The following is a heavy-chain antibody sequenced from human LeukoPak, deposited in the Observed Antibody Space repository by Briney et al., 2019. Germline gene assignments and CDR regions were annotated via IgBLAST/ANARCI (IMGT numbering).Heavy chain of an antibody. J-gene: IGHJ3*02. CDR1: GGSISSYY. CDR2: IYYSGST. Sequence: TSETLSLTCTVSGGSISSYYWSWIRQPPGKGLEWIGYIYYSGSTNYNPSLKSRVTISVDTSKNQFSLKLSSVTAADTAVYYCARVDRLRDAFDIWGQGTMVTVSS. CDR3: ARVDRLRDAFDI. D-gene: IGHD4-17*01. V-gene: IGHV4-59*01.